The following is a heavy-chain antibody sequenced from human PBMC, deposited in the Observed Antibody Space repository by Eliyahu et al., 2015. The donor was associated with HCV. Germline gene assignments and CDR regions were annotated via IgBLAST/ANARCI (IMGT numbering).Heavy chain of an antibody. CDR3: ASGGGGIAVAGTGGWFDP. CDR2: IHYSGST. V-gene: IGHV4-59*01. CDR1: GGSITTYY. Sequence: QVQLQESGPGLVKPSETLSLTCXVSGGSITTYYWSWIRQPPGKGLEWIGFIHYSGSTNXNPSLKSRVTISLDTSKNQFSLKLTSVTAADTAMYYCASGGGGIAVAGTGGWFDPWGQGTLVTVSS. J-gene: IGHJ5*02. D-gene: IGHD6-19*01.